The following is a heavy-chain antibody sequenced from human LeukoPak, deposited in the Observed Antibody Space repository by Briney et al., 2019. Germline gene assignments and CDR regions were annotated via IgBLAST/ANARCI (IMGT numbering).Heavy chain of an antibody. V-gene: IGHV4-59*08. CDR3: ARKAAAGTRIDY. CDR2: IYYSGST. D-gene: IGHD6-13*01. CDR1: GGSISSYY. J-gene: IGHJ4*02. Sequence: SETLSLTCTVSGGSISSYYWSWIRQPPGKGLEWIGYIYYSGSTNYNPSLKSRVTISVDTSKNQFSLKLSSVTAADTAVYYCARKAAAGTRIDYWGQGTLVTVSS.